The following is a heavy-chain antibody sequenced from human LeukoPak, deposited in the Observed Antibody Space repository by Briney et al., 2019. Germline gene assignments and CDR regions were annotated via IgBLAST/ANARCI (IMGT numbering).Heavy chain of an antibody. J-gene: IGHJ6*02. V-gene: IGHV4-34*01. CDR2: INHSGST. CDR3: ARGGYYYGMDV. CDR1: GGSFSGYY. Sequence: PSETLSLTCAVYGGSFSGYYWSWIRQPPGKGLEWIGEINHSGSTNYNPSLKGRVTISVDTSKNQFSLKLSSVTAADTAVYYCARGGYYYGMDVWGQGTTVTVSS.